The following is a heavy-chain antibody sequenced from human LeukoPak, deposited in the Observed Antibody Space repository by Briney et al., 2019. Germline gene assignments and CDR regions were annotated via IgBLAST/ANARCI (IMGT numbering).Heavy chain of an antibody. CDR1: GFTFSSYG. V-gene: IGHV3-30*18. Sequence: QPGGSLRLSRAASGFTFSSYGMHWVRQAPGKGLEWVAVISYDGRNKYYADSVRGRFTISRDNSKNTLYLQMNSLTPEDTAMYYCANAVRYFHPPAYWGQGTLVTVSS. D-gene: IGHD3-9*01. CDR3: ANAVRYFHPPAY. CDR2: ISYDGRNK. J-gene: IGHJ4*02.